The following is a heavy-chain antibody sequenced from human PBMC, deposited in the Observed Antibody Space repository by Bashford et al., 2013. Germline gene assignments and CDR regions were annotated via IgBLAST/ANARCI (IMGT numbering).Heavy chain of an antibody. D-gene: IGHD1-26*01. CDR3: ARAPPAVGDRSYYFDY. CDR2: INTGSGAT. CDR1: GYTFTTYT. J-gene: IGHJ4*02. Sequence: ASVKVSCKASGYTFTTYTMYWVRRAPGQSLEWVGWINTGSGATKYSQNFQGRVTITGDTSANTAYMELSSLRSDDTAVYFCARAPPAVGDRSYYFDYWGQGTLVTVSS. V-gene: IGHV1-3*04.